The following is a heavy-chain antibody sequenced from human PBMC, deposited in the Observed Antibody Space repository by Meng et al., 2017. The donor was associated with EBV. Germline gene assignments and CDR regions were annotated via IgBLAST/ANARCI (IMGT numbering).Heavy chain of an antibody. V-gene: IGHV4-61*08. J-gene: IGHJ4*02. CDR3: AKSRSSTPGIVDD. Sequence: QVHVKGSGPGLGKPSETLSLTCIVSGVSVTSGAYHWSWIRQSPGKGLEWIGYIYDTGITIYNPSLKSRVTISLETSKNQFSLKVNSVTTADTAVYYCAKSRSSTPGIVDDWGQGTLVTVSS. D-gene: IGHD2/OR15-2a*01. CDR2: IYDTGIT. CDR1: GVSVTSGAYH.